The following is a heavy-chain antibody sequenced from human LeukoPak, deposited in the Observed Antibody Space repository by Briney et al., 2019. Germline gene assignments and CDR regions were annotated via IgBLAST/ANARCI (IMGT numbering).Heavy chain of an antibody. J-gene: IGHJ5*02. D-gene: IGHD4-17*01. Sequence: PSETLSLTCTVSGVSMTTYYWTWIRQPPGKGLEWIGYIYYTGSTNYNSFLKSRVTISVGTSKNQFSLRLNSVTAADTAVYYCARAGTTVTTNFWFDPWGQGTLVTVSS. CDR2: IYYTGST. CDR3: ARAGTTVTTNFWFDP. CDR1: GVSMTTYY. V-gene: IGHV4-59*01.